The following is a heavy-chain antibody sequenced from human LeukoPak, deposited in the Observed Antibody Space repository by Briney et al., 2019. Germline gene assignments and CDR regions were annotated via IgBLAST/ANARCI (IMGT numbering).Heavy chain of an antibody. V-gene: IGHV3-64*01. J-gene: IGHJ4*02. Sequence: QPGGSLRLSCAASGFTFSSYAMHWVRQAPGKGLEYVSAISSNGGSTYYANSVKGRFTISRDNSKNTLYLQMNSLRAEDTAVYYCARGYYDSSGLPLPYWGQGTLVTVSS. CDR1: GFTFSSYA. CDR3: ARGYYDSSGLPLPY. D-gene: IGHD3-22*01. CDR2: ISSNGGST.